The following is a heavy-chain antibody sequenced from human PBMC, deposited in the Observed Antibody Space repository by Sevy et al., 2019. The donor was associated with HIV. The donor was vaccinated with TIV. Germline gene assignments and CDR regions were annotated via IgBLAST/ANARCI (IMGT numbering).Heavy chain of an antibody. Sequence: SETLFLTCIVSGDSISSSSYYWGWIRQPPGKGLEWIASISYSGNTYYNPSLKSRTTMSIDTSKNQFFLTLNSVTAPDATVYYCARSNPYYDFWSGYMTSGYFDFWGPGTLVTVSS. J-gene: IGHJ4*02. V-gene: IGHV4-39*01. D-gene: IGHD3-3*01. CDR2: ISYSGNT. CDR1: GDSISSSSYY. CDR3: ARSNPYYDFWSGYMTSGYFDF.